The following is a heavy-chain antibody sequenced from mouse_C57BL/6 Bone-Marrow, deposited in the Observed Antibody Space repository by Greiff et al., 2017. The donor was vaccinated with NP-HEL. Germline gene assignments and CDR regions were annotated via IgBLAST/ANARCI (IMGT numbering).Heavy chain of an antibody. V-gene: IGHV1-26*01. D-gene: IGHD2-3*01. J-gene: IGHJ3*01. CDR3: ARGGYDGYYRFAY. CDR1: GYTFTDYY. Sequence: EVQLQQSGPELVKPGASVKISCKASGYTFTDYYMNWVKQSHGKSLEWIGDINPNNGGTSYNQKFKGKATLTVDKSSSTAYMELRSLTSEDSAVYYCARGGYDGYYRFAYWGQGTLVTVSA. CDR2: INPNNGGT.